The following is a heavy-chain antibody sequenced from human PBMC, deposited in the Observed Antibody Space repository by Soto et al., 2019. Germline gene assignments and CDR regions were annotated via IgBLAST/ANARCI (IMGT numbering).Heavy chain of an antibody. D-gene: IGHD2-21*02. V-gene: IGHV4-39*01. CDR3: ASVYGGGDCYGGYYYVGLDV. CDR2: IYYSGST. CDR1: GRSISSNIYY. J-gene: IGHJ6*02. Sequence: SVTLSLTCTVSGRSISSNIYYRSCFRQPPGKGLDWIGTIYYSGSTSYTPSLKSRVTISVDTSKNQFSLRLNSVTAADTAVYYCASVYGGGDCYGGYYYVGLDVWGQGTMVT.